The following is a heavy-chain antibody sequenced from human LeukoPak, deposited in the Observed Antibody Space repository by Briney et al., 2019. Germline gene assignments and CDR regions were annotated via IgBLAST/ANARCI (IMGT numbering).Heavy chain of an antibody. CDR1: GGSISSSSYY. CDR2: IYYSGST. D-gene: IGHD4-11*01. J-gene: IGHJ3*02. Sequence: PSQTLSLTCTVSGGSISSSSYYWGWIRQPPGKGLGWVGRIYYSGSTYYNPSLKSRVTIYVDTSKNRFSLKLISVTAADTAVYYCGKTSIYCNCVPAFDIWGQGTMVTVSS. V-gene: IGHV4-39*02. CDR3: GKTSIYCNCVPAFDI.